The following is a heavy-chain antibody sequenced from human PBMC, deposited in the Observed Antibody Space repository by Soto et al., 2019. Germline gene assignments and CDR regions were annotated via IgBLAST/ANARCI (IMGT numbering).Heavy chain of an antibody. D-gene: IGHD6-13*01. CDR3: AKDKSYSSSLDY. V-gene: IGHV3-23*01. CDR1: GFTFSSYA. J-gene: IGHJ4*02. CDR2: ISGSGGST. Sequence: GGSLRLSCAASGFTFSSYAMSCVRQAPGKGLEWVSAISGSGGSTYYADSVKGRFTISRDNSKNTLYLQMNSLRAEDTAVYYCAKDKSYSSSLDYWGQGTLVTVSS.